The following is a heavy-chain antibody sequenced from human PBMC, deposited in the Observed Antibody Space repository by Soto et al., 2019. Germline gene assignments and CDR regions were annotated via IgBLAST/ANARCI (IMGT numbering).Heavy chain of an antibody. J-gene: IGHJ3*02. CDR3: ARGGITIFGVVIKNAFDI. V-gene: IGHV1-8*01. D-gene: IGHD3-3*01. CDR2: MNPNSGKT. Sequence: ASVKVSCKVSGYTLTELSMHWVRQAPGKGLEWMGWMNPNSGKTGYAQKFQGRVTMTRNTSISTAYMELSSLRSEDTAVYYCARGGITIFGVVIKNAFDIWGQGTMVTVSS. CDR1: GYTLTELS.